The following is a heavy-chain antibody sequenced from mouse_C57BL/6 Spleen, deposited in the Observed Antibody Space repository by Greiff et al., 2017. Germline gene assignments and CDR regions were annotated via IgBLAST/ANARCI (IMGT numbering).Heavy chain of an antibody. J-gene: IGHJ4*01. V-gene: IGHV3-8*01. Sequence: EVKLMESGPGLAKPSQTLSLTCSVTGYSITSDYWNWIRKFPGNKLEYMGYISYSGSTYYNPSLKSRISITRDTSKKQYYLQLNSVTTEDTATYYCARGNYGSSYAMDYWGQGTSVTGSS. CDR1: GYSITSDY. CDR3: ARGNYGSSYAMDY. CDR2: ISYSGST. D-gene: IGHD1-1*01.